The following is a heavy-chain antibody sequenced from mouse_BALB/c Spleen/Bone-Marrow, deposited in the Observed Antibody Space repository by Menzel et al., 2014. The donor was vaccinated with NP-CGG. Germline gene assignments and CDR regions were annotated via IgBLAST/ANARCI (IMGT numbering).Heavy chain of an antibody. J-gene: IGHJ3*01. V-gene: IGHV2-9*02. Sequence: VKLVESGPGLVAPSQSLSITCTVSGFSLTSYGVHWVRQPPGKGLEWLGIIWAGGNTNYNSALMSRLSISKDNSKSQVFLKMNSLQTDDTAIYYCARELGAWFAYWGQGTLVTVSA. CDR2: IWAGGNT. D-gene: IGHD4-1*01. CDR1: GFSLTSYG. CDR3: ARELGAWFAY.